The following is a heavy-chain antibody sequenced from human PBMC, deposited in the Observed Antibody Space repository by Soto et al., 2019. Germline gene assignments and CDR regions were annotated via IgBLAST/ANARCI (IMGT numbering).Heavy chain of an antibody. CDR2: IYHSGST. V-gene: IGHV4-4*02. J-gene: IGHJ4*01. CDR1: SGSISSSNW. Sequence: ETLSLTCAVSSGSISSSNWWSWVRQPPGKGLEWIGEIYHSGSTNYNPSLKSRVTISVDKSKNQFSLKLSSVTAADTAVYYCARLVAGGNIHSWFGQWGHGTLVSVSS. CDR3: ARLVAGGNIHSWFGQ. D-gene: IGHD3-10*01.